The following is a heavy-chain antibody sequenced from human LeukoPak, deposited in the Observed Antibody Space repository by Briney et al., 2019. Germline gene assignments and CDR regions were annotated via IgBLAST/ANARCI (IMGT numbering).Heavy chain of an antibody. CDR3: ARHFLNGWYYFDY. V-gene: IGHV1-69*06. J-gene: IGHJ4*02. Sequence: SVKVSCKASGGTFSSYAISWVRQAPGQGLEWMGGIIPIFGTANYAQKFQGRVTITADKSTSTAYMELSSLRSEDTAVYYCARHFLNGWYYFDYWGQGTLVTVSS. CDR2: IIPIFGTA. D-gene: IGHD6-19*01. CDR1: GGTFSSYA.